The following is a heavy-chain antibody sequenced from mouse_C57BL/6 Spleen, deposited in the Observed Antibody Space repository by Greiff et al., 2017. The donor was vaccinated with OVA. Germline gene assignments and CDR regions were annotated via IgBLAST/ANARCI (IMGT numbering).Heavy chain of an antibody. CDR3: ARSWGTTTRFAY. J-gene: IGHJ3*01. V-gene: IGHV1-55*01. Sequence: QVQLQQPGAELVKPGASVKMSCKASGYTFTSYWITWVKQRPGQGLEWIGDIYPGSGSTNYNEKFKSKATLTVDTSSSTAYMQLSSLTSEDSAVYYCARSWGTTTRFAYWGQGTLVTVSA. CDR2: IYPGSGST. D-gene: IGHD1-1*01. CDR1: GYTFTSYW.